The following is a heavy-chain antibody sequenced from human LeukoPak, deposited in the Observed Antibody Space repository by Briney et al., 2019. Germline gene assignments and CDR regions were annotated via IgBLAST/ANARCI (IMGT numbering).Heavy chain of an antibody. D-gene: IGHD3-22*01. J-gene: IGHJ4*02. Sequence: GASVKVSCKASGGTFSSYAISWVRQAPGQGLEWMGWISAYNGNTNYAQKLQGRVTMTTDTSTSTAYMELRSLRSDDTAVYYCARGSYYDSSGYFGYWGQGTLVTVSS. CDR2: ISAYNGNT. CDR1: GGTFSSYA. CDR3: ARGSYYDSSGYFGY. V-gene: IGHV1-18*01.